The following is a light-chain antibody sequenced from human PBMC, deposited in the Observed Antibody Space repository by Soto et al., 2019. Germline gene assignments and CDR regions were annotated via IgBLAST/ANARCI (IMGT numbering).Light chain of an antibody. V-gene: IGLV2-14*03. J-gene: IGLJ1*01. CDR2: DVA. CDR1: SSDVGGSNF. Sequence: QSVLTQPPSVSDSPGQSITISCTGTSSDVGGSNFVSWYQQHPGKPPKLIIYDVANRPSGVSNRFSGSKSGSTASLIISRLQTEDEADYYCVSYTSSTTYVFGTGTKVTVL. CDR3: VSYTSSTTYV.